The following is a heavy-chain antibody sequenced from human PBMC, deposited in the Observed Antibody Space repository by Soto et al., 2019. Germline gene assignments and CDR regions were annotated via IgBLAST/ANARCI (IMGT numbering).Heavy chain of an antibody. CDR1: GEPFTNKD. V-gene: IGHV1-8*01. CDR2: MNPKSGNT. J-gene: IGHJ6*02. CDR3: ARGRNGMDV. Sequence: QVQLVQSGAKVKKPGASVKVSCRALGEPFTNKDIKWGQQAPGQGLEGMGWMNPKSGNTGYAQKFQGRVTMTRNTSISTAYMELSSLRSEDTAVYYCARGRNGMDVWGQGTTVTVSS.